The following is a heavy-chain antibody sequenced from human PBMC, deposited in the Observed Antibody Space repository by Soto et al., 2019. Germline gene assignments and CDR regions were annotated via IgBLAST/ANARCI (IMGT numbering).Heavy chain of an antibody. CDR3: VRDLTGAQNY. CDR2: ITTSNGNT. J-gene: IGHJ4*02. CDR1: GYTFTTYA. Sequence: QVLLVQSGAEVKKPGASVSISCKASGYTFTTYAMHWVRQAPGQRPEWMGWITTSNGNTKYSQSFQGRITITRDTSAGTTDMELSGLTSEDTAVYFCVRDLTGAQNYWGQGTLVIVSS. D-gene: IGHD3-9*01. V-gene: IGHV1-3*04.